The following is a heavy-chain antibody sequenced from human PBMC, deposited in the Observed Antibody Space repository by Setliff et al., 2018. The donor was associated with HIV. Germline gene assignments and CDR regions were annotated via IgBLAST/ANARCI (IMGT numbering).Heavy chain of an antibody. CDR1: GYIFTNQY. D-gene: IGHD2-15*01. CDR3: ARDRGGWELLSI. CDR2: IIPISGTA. V-gene: IGHV1-69*13. J-gene: IGHJ4*02. Sequence: GASVKVSCKASGYIFTNQYITWVRQAPGQGLEWMGGIIPISGTANYAQKFQGRVTITADESTSTAYMELSSLRSEDTAVYYCARDRGGWELLSIWGQGTLVTVSS.